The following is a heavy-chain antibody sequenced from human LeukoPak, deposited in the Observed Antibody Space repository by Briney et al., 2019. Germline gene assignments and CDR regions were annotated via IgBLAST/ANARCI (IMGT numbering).Heavy chain of an antibody. V-gene: IGHV3-66*02. CDR2: TYSGGST. CDR3: ARVPAAV. CDR1: GFTVSSNY. Sequence: AGSLRLSCAASGFTVSSNYMSWVRQAQGQGLEWVSVTYSGGSTYYADSVKGRFTISRDNSKNTLYLQMNSLRAEDTAVYYCARVPAAVWGQGTLVTVSS. J-gene: IGHJ4*02. D-gene: IGHD2-2*01.